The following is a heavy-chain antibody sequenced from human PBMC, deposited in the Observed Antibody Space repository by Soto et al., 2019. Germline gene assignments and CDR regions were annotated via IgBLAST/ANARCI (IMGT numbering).Heavy chain of an antibody. CDR2: MNYRGIT. D-gene: IGHD3-10*01. Sequence: QVQLQESGPGLLKPSQTLSLTCTVSGGSIRSDGYYWSWIRQRPGKGLEGIGYMNYRGITYYNPSLKSRLTISEDTSKNHFSLNLNSVTAADTAVYYCARDGLSGGDAFDIWGQGTMVVVSS. CDR3: ARDGLSGGDAFDI. CDR1: GGSIRSDGYY. J-gene: IGHJ3*02. V-gene: IGHV4-31*03.